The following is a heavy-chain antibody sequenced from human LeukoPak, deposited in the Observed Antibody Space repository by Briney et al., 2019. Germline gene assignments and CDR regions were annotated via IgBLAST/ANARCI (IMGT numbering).Heavy chain of an antibody. D-gene: IGHD1-26*01. Sequence: GGSLRLSCAASGVTFSTYAMSWVRQAPGKGLEWVSSTVGSGDSTYYADSVKGRFTISRDNSKNMLYLQMNGLRAEDTAVYYCAKRAGWAFDYWGQGTLVTVSS. V-gene: IGHV3-23*01. J-gene: IGHJ4*02. CDR3: AKRAGWAFDY. CDR2: TVGSGDST. CDR1: GVTFSTYA.